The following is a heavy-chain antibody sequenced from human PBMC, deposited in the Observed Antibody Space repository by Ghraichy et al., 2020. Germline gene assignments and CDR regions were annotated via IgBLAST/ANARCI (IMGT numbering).Heavy chain of an antibody. J-gene: IGHJ4*02. CDR1: GFTFSSYA. D-gene: IGHD1-20*01. CDR2: IGGSGGST. V-gene: IGHV3-23*01. CDR3: AKVRASYEGITGTLDY. Sequence: GALRLSCAASGFTFSSYAMSWVRQAPGKGLEWVSAIGGSGGSTYYADSVKGRFTISRDNSKNTLYLQMNSLRAEDTAVYYCAKVRASYEGITGTLDYWGQGTLVTVSS.